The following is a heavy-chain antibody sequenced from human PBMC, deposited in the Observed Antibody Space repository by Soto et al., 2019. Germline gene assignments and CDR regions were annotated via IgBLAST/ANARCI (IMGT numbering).Heavy chain of an antibody. Sequence: ASVKVSCKASGYTFTTFYVHWVRQAPGQGLEWVGLINPIGGSTKYAQDFQGRLTLTRDTSTSTVYMVLSSLTSEDTAVYYCARDPIRDGYNNGLDYWGRGTLVTVSS. CDR3: ARDPIRDGYNNGLDY. J-gene: IGHJ4*02. V-gene: IGHV1-46*01. D-gene: IGHD5-12*01. CDR1: GYTFTTFY. CDR2: INPIGGST.